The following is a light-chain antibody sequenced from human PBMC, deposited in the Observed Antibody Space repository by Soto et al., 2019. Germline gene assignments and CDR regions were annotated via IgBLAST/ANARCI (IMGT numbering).Light chain of an antibody. CDR1: QSVSSSY. Sequence: EIVLTQSPGTLSLSPGERATLSCRASQSVSSSYLAWYQQKPGQAPRLLIYGASSSATGIPDRFSGSGSGTDFTLTISRLEPEDFAVYYCQQYGNSPSTFGQGTRVEIK. CDR2: GAS. CDR3: QQYGNSPST. J-gene: IGKJ5*01. V-gene: IGKV3-20*01.